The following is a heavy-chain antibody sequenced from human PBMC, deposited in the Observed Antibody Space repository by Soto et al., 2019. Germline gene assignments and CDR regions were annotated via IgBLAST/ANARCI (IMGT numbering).Heavy chain of an antibody. V-gene: IGHV1-69*01. CDR1: GGTFSSYA. Sequence: QVQLVQSGAEVTKPGSSVKVSCKASGGTFSSYAISWVRQAPGQGLEWMGGIIPIFGTANYAQKFQGRVTITADESTSTAYMELSGLRSEDTDVYYCARRASVSGLYDACDMWGQGTRVTVSS. D-gene: IGHD2-8*01. J-gene: IGHJ3*02. CDR3: ARRASVSGLYDACDM. CDR2: IIPIFGTA.